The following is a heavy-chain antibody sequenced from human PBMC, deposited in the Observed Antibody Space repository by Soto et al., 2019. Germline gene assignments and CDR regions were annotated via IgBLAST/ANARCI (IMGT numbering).Heavy chain of an antibody. Sequence: GASVKVSCKASGYSFATDGISWVRQAPGQGLQWMGWITPNNGDTNYAQRLQGRLTMTTDTSTNTAYMELRSLRSDDTAVYFCARLAPCGGICYSRPLDFWGQGTLVTVSS. J-gene: IGHJ4*02. CDR2: ITPNNGDT. D-gene: IGHD2-15*01. V-gene: IGHV1-18*01. CDR1: GYSFATDG. CDR3: ARLAPCGGICYSRPLDF.